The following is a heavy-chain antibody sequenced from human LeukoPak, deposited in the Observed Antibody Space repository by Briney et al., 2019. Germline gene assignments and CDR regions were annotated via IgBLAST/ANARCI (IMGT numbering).Heavy chain of an antibody. D-gene: IGHD5-24*01. Sequence: SETLSLTCTVSGGSISSHYWSWIRQTPGKHLEWVGYIYHTGITNYNPSLKSRVTISMDTSKNQFSLKLSSMTAADTAVYYCARDRGSKTYNDYYFDFWGRGTLVTVSS. CDR2: IYHTGIT. CDR3: ARDRGSKTYNDYYFDF. J-gene: IGHJ4*02. V-gene: IGHV4-59*11. CDR1: GGSISSHY.